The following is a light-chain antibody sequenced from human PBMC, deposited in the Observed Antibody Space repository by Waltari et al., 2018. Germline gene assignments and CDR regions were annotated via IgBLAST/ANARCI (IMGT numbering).Light chain of an antibody. V-gene: IGKV3D-20*02. CDR1: QSVSSS. CDR2: GAS. Sequence: EIVLTQSQATLLLPPGERPTLSCRASQSVSSSLAWYQQKPGQAPRLLIYGASSRATGIPDRFSGSGSGTDFTLTISSLEPEDVAVYYCLQRSNWPCTFGQGTKVEIK. CDR3: LQRSNWPCT. J-gene: IGKJ1*01.